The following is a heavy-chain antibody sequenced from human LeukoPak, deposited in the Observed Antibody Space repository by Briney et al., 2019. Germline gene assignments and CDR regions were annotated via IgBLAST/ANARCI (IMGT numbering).Heavy chain of an antibody. J-gene: IGHJ3*02. V-gene: IGHV4-30-2*01. CDR1: GGSISSGGYY. Sequence: SETLSLTCTVSGGSISSGGYYWSWIRQPPGKGLEWIGYIYHSGSTYYNPSLKSRVTISVDRSKNQFSLKLSSVTAADTAVYYCASYSISSIYAFDIWGQGTMVTVSS. D-gene: IGHD6-13*01. CDR2: IYHSGST. CDR3: ASYSISSIYAFDI.